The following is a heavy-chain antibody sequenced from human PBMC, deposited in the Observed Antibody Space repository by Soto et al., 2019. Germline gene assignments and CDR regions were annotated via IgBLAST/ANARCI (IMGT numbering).Heavy chain of an antibody. V-gene: IGHV4-34*01. J-gene: IGHJ6*02. CDR2: INHSGST. Sequence: PSETLSLTCAVYGGSFSGYYWSWIRQPPGKGLEWIGEINHSGSTNYNPSLKSRVTISVDTSKNQFSLKLSSVTAADTAVYYCAASDDLSTDYYGMDVWGQGTTVTVSS. CDR1: GGSFSGYY. D-gene: IGHD3-16*01. CDR3: AASDDLSTDYYGMDV.